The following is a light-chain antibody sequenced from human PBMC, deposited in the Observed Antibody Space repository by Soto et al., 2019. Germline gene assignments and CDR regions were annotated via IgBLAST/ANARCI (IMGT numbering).Light chain of an antibody. J-gene: IGKJ5*01. CDR3: QQYNDWPPIT. CDR1: QSVTSN. CDR2: GAS. V-gene: IGKV3-15*01. Sequence: EIVLTQSPATLSVSPGERATLSCRASQSVTSNLAWYQKKPGQALRLLIFGASTRATGVPARFSGSGSGTEXTLTISSLQSQDIALYYCQQYNDWPPITFGQGTRLEIK.